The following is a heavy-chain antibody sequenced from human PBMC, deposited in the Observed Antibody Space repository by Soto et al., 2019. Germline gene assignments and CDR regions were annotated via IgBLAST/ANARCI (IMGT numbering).Heavy chain of an antibody. CDR3: AHSGILWFGGYFGY. Sequence: QITLKESGPTLVKPTQTLTLTCTFSGFSLSTSGVGVGWIRQPPGKALEWLALIYWDDDKGYSPSLKSRLTITKDTYKNQVVLTMTNMVPVDTAIYYCAHSGILWFGGYFGYWGQGTLGTVSS. J-gene: IGHJ4*02. CDR1: GFSLSTSGVG. CDR2: IYWDDDK. D-gene: IGHD3-10*01. V-gene: IGHV2-5*02.